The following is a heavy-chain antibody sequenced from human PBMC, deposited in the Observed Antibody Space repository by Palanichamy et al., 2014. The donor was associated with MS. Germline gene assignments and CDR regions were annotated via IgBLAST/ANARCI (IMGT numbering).Heavy chain of an antibody. V-gene: IGHV3-11*01. CDR2: ISSSGSTI. Sequence: QVRLVESGGDLVKPGGSLRLSCAASGFTFSDYYMSWIRQAPGKGLEWVSYISSSGSTIYYADSVKGRFTISRDNAKNSLYLQMNSLRAEDTAVYYCARDSGSYLTRYYYYGMDVWGQGTTVTVSS. D-gene: IGHD1-26*01. J-gene: IGHJ6*02. CDR1: GFTFSDYY. CDR3: ARDSGSYLTRYYYYGMDV.